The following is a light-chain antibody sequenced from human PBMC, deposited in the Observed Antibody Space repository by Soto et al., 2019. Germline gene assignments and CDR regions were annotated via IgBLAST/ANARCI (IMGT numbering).Light chain of an antibody. CDR3: MQDTHWPHT. J-gene: IGKJ2*01. Sequence: DVVMTQSPRSLAVTPGQPASISCRSSQSLVHLNGDTYLNWFHQRPGQSPRRLISRVSNRDSGVPDRFSGSGSDTDFTLKISRVEAEDVGVYYCMQDTHWPHTFGQGTKLEI. CDR1: QSLVHLNGDTY. CDR2: RVS. V-gene: IGKV2-30*02.